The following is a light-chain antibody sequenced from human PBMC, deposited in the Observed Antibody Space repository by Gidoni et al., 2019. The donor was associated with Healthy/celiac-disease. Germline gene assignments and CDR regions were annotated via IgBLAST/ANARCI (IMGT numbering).Light chain of an antibody. J-gene: IGKJ1*01. CDR2: KAS. CDR3: QQYNSYWT. Sequence: DIQMTQSPSTLSESVGDRVTITCRASQSISSWLAWYHQRPGKPPKLLIYKASSLESGVPSRFNGSGSGTEFTITISRLQPDDFATYYCQQYNSYWTFGQGTKVEIK. CDR1: QSISSW. V-gene: IGKV1-5*03.